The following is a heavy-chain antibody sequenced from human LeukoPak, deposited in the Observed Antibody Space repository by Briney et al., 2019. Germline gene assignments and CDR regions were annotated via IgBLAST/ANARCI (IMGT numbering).Heavy chain of an antibody. J-gene: IGHJ4*02. Sequence: SETLSLTCTVSGGSISSGSYYWSWIRQPAGTGLEWIGRIYTSGSTNYNPSLKSRVTISVDTSKNQFSLKLSSVTAADTAVYYCARDPRRKQSTVAGIAGDYWGQGTLVTVSS. CDR2: IYTSGST. V-gene: IGHV4-61*02. CDR3: ARDPRRKQSTVAGIAGDY. D-gene: IGHD6-19*01. CDR1: GGSISSGSYY.